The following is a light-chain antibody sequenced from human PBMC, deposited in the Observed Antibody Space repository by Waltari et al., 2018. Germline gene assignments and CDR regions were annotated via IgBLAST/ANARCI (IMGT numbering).Light chain of an antibody. J-gene: IGLJ3*02. CDR2: SNK. V-gene: IGLV1-44*01. Sequence: QSVVPQPPSASGTPGQRVTISCSGSSPTIGRNTVNWYQQLPETAPKLLFYSNKQRPSGVPDRFSGSKSGTSASLAISGLQSEDEADYYCAAWDDSLNAVVFGGGTKLTVL. CDR3: AAWDDSLNAVV. CDR1: SPTIGRNT.